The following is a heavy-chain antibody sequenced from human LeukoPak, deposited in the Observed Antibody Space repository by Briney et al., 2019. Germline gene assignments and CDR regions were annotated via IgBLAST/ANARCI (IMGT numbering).Heavy chain of an antibody. D-gene: IGHD2/OR15-2a*01. CDR1: GGTFSNDG. CDR3: AKGGRSCNSSACPSNWFDP. CDR2: IIPMFGTT. Sequence: GSSVKVSCKTSGGTFSNDGISWVRQAPGQGLEWMVRIIPMFGTTEYAEKFQGRVTITADMSTTTGYMELSSLRSEDTAVYYCAKGGRSCNSSACPSNWFDPWGQGTLVTVSS. V-gene: IGHV1-69*06. J-gene: IGHJ5*02.